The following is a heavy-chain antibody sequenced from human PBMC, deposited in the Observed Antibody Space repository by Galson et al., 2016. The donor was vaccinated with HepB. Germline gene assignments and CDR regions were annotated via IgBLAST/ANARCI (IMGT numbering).Heavy chain of an antibody. D-gene: IGHD6-19*01. CDR1: GFTFSSYA. V-gene: IGHV3-33*06. CDR3: AKPFLSSGLYYFDY. CDR2: IWYDGSNK. J-gene: IGHJ4*02. Sequence: SLRLSCAASGFTFSSYAMTWVRQAPGKGLEWVAVIWYDGSNKYYADSVKGRFTVSRDNAKNSLYLQMNSLRDDDTAVYYCAKPFLSSGLYYFDYWGRGTLVTVSS.